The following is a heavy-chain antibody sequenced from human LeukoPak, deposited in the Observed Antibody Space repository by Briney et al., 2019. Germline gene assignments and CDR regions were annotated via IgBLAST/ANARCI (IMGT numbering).Heavy chain of an antibody. V-gene: IGHV5-51*01. D-gene: IGHD2-2*01. Sequence: YWIGWVRQLPGKGLEWMGIIYPGDSDTRYSPSFQGQVTISADKSISTAYLQWSSLKASDTAMYYCARVCCSSTSCPIGYWGQGTLVTVSS. CDR1: YW. CDR2: IYPGDSDT. J-gene: IGHJ4*02. CDR3: ARVCCSSTSCPIGY.